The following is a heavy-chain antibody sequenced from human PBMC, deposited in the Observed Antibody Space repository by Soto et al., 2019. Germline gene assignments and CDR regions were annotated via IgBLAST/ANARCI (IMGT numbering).Heavy chain of an antibody. J-gene: IGHJ6*02. CDR1: GYTFTSYY. CDR2: INPSGGST. CDR3: ARDCLHQVPAADKDKTVTISLGMDV. D-gene: IGHD2-2*01. Sequence: GASVKVSCKASGYTFTSYYMHWVRQAPGQGLEWMGIINPSGGSTSYAQKFQGRVTMTRDTSTSTVYMELSSLRSEDTAVYYCARDCLHQVPAADKDKTVTISLGMDVWGQGTTVTVSS. V-gene: IGHV1-46*01.